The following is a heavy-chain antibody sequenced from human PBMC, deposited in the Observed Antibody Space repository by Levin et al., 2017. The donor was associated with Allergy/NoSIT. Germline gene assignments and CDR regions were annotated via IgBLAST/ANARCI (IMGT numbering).Heavy chain of an antibody. Sequence: KISCKASGGTFSSYAISWVRQAPGQGLEWMGGIIPIFGTANYAQKFQGRVTITADESTSTAYMELSSLRSEDTAVYYCAREEEYSGYDFIGNFDYWGQGTLVTVSS. CDR3: AREEEYSGYDFIGNFDY. D-gene: IGHD5-12*01. V-gene: IGHV1-69*01. CDR1: GGTFSSYA. CDR2: IIPIFGTA. J-gene: IGHJ4*02.